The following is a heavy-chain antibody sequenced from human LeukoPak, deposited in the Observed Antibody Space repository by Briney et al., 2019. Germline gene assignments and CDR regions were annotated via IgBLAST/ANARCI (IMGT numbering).Heavy chain of an antibody. CDR3: ARGGDTSNWYPGYFDY. Sequence: GGSLRLSCAASGFTLSGYWMHWVRQVPGKGPVWVSRIKSDGSSTRFADSVQGRFTISRDNGKNTVYLQMNSLRAEDTAVYYCARGGDTSNWYPGYFDYWGQGALVTVSS. CDR1: GFTLSGYW. D-gene: IGHD6-13*01. V-gene: IGHV3-74*01. J-gene: IGHJ4*03. CDR2: IKSDGSST.